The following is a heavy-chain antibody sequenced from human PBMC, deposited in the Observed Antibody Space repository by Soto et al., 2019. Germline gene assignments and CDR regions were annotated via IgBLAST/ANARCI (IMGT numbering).Heavy chain of an antibody. CDR1: GYTFTSYG. CDR3: ARAGYYDSSGYPPRRYYYGMDV. V-gene: IGHV1-18*01. D-gene: IGHD3-22*01. J-gene: IGHJ6*02. Sequence: GASVKVSSKASGYTFTSYGISWARQAPGKGLEWMRWISAYNGNTNYAQKLQGRVTMTTDTSTSTAYMELRSLRSDDTAVYYCARAGYYDSSGYPPRRYYYGMDVWGQGTTVTVSS. CDR2: ISAYNGNT.